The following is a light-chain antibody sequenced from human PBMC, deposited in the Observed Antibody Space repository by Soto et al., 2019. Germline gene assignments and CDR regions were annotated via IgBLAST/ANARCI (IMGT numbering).Light chain of an antibody. J-gene: IGKJ4*01. Sequence: DIQLTQSPSTLSSSLGDRVTITCRARQSISGWLAWYQQKTGKAPKLLIYAESTLESGVLSRLSGSGSGTDLNITISSLQPEDVATYYCQXYNSAPFTCGGGTKVDIK. CDR1: QSISGW. CDR3: QXYNSAPFT. CDR2: AES. V-gene: IGKV1-5*01.